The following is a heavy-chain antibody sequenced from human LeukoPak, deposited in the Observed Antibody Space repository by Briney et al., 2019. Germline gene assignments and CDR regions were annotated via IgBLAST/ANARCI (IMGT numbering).Heavy chain of an antibody. CDR1: GVTFSSYP. V-gene: IGHV3-64*02. Sequence: GGALRVSCAASGVTFSSYPIHCGPQAPGEGVGYVSAISGNGGNTYYADSVKGRFTISRDNSKNTLYLQMGTLRAEAMAVYYCASAGLGTKFYFDCWGQGTLVTDSS. CDR3: ASAGLGTKFYFDC. CDR2: ISGNGGNT. J-gene: IGHJ4*02. D-gene: IGHD7-27*01.